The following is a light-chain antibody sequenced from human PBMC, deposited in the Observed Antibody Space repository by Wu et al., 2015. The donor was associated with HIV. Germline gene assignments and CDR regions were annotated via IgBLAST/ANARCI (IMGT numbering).Light chain of an antibody. V-gene: IGKV3-15*01. J-gene: IGKJ1*01. CDR3: QQYNNWPRT. CDR1: QSVGSN. CDR2: SAS. Sequence: EVVMTQSPATLSVSPGEGATLSCRASQSVGSNFAWYQQKPGQAPRLLIYSASTRATGIPARFSGSGSGTEFTLTISNMQSEDFAIYYCQQYNNWPRTFGQGTKVEIK.